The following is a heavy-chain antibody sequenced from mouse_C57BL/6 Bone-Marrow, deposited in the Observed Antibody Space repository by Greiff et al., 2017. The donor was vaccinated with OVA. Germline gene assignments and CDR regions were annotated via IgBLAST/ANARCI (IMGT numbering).Heavy chain of an antibody. Sequence: VQLQQSGPVLVKPGASVKMSCKASGYTFTDYYMNWVKQSHGKSLEWIGVINPYNGGTSYNQKFKGKATLTVDKSSSTAYMELNSLTSEDSAVYYCARWGYYYGSSWGFAYWGQGTLVTVSA. D-gene: IGHD1-1*01. J-gene: IGHJ3*01. CDR2: INPYNGGT. V-gene: IGHV1-19*01. CDR1: GYTFTDYY. CDR3: ARWGYYYGSSWGFAY.